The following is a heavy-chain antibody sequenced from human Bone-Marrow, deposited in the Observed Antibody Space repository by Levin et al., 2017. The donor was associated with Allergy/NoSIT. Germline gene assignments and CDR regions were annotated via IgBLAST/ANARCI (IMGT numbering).Heavy chain of an antibody. CDR2: IYHSGST. J-gene: IGHJ6*03. D-gene: IGHD6-13*01. Sequence: GSLRLSCAVSGGSISSSNWWSWVRQPPGKGLEWIGEIYHSGSTNYNPSLKSRVTISVDKSKNQFSLKLSSVTAADTAVYYCARDFRDSSSWQWSGYYYYMDVWGKGTTVTVSS. V-gene: IGHV4-4*02. CDR3: ARDFRDSSSWQWSGYYYYMDV. CDR1: GGSISSSNW.